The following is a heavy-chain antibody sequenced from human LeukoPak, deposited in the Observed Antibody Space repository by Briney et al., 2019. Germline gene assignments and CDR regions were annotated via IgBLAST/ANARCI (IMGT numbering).Heavy chain of an antibody. V-gene: IGHV3-15*01. Sequence: GGSLRLSCAASGFAFSSYSMNWVRQAPGKGLEWVGRIKSKTDGGTTDYAAPVKGRFTISRDDSKNTLYLQMNSLKTEDTAVYYCTTDLGDYFDYWGQGTLVTVSS. CDR3: TTDLGDYFDY. CDR1: GFAFSSYS. J-gene: IGHJ4*02. D-gene: IGHD4-17*01. CDR2: IKSKTDGGTT.